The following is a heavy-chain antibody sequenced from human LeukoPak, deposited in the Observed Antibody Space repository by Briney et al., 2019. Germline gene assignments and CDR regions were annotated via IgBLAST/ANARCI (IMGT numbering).Heavy chain of an antibody. CDR2: IRSKAYGGTT. V-gene: IGHV3-49*04. CDR3: RGDSSGYYSDYGMDV. D-gene: IGHD3-22*01. J-gene: IGHJ6*02. Sequence: GGSLILSCTASGFTFGDYAMSWVRQAPGKGLEWVSFIRSKAYGGTTEYAASVKGRFTISRDDSKSIAYLQMNSLKTEDTAVYYCRGDSSGYYSDYGMDVWGQGTTVTVSS. CDR1: GFTFGDYA.